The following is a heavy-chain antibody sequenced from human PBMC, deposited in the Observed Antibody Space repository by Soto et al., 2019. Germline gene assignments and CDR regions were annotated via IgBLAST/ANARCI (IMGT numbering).Heavy chain of an antibody. CDR3: ARGEGCGTGAGCARHYGMYV. CDR1: GVTVSSNY. V-gene: IGHV3-53*01. J-gene: IGHJ6*02. CDR2: TYSGGST. Sequence: PGGSLRLSCAVSGVTVSSNYMSWVRQAPGKGLEWVSVTYSGGSTDYADSVKGRFSISRDNSRNTLFLHLNNLRAEDTAVYYCARGEGCGTGAGCARHYGMYVWGQGSRGTVYS. D-gene: IGHD1-7*01.